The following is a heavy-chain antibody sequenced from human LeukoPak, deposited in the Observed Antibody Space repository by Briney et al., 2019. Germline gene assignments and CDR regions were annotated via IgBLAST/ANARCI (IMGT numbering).Heavy chain of an antibody. Sequence: DPGGSLRLSCAASGFTFSSSGMHWVRQAPGKGLEWVAVISYDGSNKYYADSVKGRFTISRDNSKNTLYLQMNSLRAEDTAVYYCAKASAYRGGDCYCFDYWGQGTLVTVSS. D-gene: IGHD2-21*02. CDR2: ISYDGSNK. CDR3: AKASAYRGGDCYCFDY. V-gene: IGHV3-30*18. J-gene: IGHJ4*02. CDR1: GFTFSSSG.